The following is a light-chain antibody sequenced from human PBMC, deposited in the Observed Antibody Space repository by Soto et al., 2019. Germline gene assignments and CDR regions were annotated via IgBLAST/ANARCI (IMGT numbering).Light chain of an antibody. Sequence: EIVMTQSPATLSVSPGETASLSCRASQSAGNFLAWYQQTPGQAPRLLIYYISTRATGIPARFSGSGSGTEFTLTINSLQSEDSAVYYCQQHNQWPITVGQGTRLEI. V-gene: IGKV3D-15*01. CDR2: YIS. J-gene: IGKJ5*01. CDR1: QSAGNF. CDR3: QQHNQWPIT.